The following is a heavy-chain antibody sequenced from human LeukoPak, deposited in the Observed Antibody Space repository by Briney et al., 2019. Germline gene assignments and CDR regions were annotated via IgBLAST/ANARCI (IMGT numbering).Heavy chain of an antibody. D-gene: IGHD2-2*01. CDR2: ISAYNGNT. J-gene: IGHJ4*02. Sequence: ASVKVSCKASGYTFTSYGTSWFRQAPGKGLEGMGGISAYNGNTNYAQKLQGRVTMTTDTSTSTAYMELRSLRSDDTAVYYCARDLRRYCSSTSCYGFDYWGQGTLVTVSS. CDR3: ARDLRRYCSSTSCYGFDY. V-gene: IGHV1-18*01. CDR1: GYTFTSYG.